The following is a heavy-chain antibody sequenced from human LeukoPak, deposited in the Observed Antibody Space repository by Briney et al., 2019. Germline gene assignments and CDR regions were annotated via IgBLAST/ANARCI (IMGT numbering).Heavy chain of an antibody. Sequence: GGSLRLSCAASGFTFSNAWMSWVRQAPGKGLEWVGRIKSKTDGGTTDNAAPVKGRFTISRDDSKNQLYLQMTSLKTEDTAVYYCTTLEGGDYDYVWGSYRNFDYWGQGTLVTVSS. J-gene: IGHJ4*02. V-gene: IGHV3-15*01. CDR1: GFTFSNAW. CDR3: TTLEGGDYDYVWGSYRNFDY. D-gene: IGHD3-16*02. CDR2: IKSKTDGGTT.